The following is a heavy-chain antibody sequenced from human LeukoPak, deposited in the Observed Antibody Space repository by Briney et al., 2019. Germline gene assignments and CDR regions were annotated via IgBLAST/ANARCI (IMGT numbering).Heavy chain of an antibody. D-gene: IGHD4-17*01. CDR3: AAYASLDY. CDR2: IGIAGDT. V-gene: IGHV3-13*04. J-gene: IGHJ4*02. Sequence: PGGSLRLSCAASGFTFSGYDMHWVRQPTGKGLEWVSAIGIAGDTYYPGSVKGRFTISRDNAKNSLYLQMNSLRAEDTAVYYCAAYASLDYLGQGTLVTVSS. CDR1: GFTFSGYD.